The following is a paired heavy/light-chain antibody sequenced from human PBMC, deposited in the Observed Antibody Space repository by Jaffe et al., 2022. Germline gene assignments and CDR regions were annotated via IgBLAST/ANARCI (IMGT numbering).Light chain of an antibody. CDR2: RDS. V-gene: IGLV3-9*01. Sequence: SYELTQPLSVSVALGQAARITCAGNNVGSKNVHWYQQRPGQAPLLVIYRDSDRPSGIPERFSGSNSGNTATLTISRVQAGDEADYYCQVWDTASAGVIFGGGTKLTVL. CDR1: NVGSKN. CDR3: QVWDTASAGVI. J-gene: IGLJ2*01.
Heavy chain of an antibody. CDR3: VREGRSSSFDN. CDR2: ISSGSTSI. V-gene: IGHV3-48*01. CDR1: GFNFSIYS. Sequence: EVQVVESGGGLVQPGGSLSLSCAASGFNFSIYSMDWVRQSPGKGLEWVSYISSGSTSIYYADSVKGRFTISRDNAKNSLYLQMNSLRGEDTAVYYCVREGRSSSFDNWGQGTLVTVSS. J-gene: IGHJ4*02. D-gene: IGHD2-2*01.